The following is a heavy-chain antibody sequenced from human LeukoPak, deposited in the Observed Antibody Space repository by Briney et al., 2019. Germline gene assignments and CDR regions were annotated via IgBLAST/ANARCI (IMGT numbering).Heavy chain of an antibody. CDR2: ISSSSSYI. V-gene: IGHV3-21*01. J-gene: IGHJ5*02. CDR3: ARDPTDYDFWSGYSNNWFDP. Sequence: GGSLRLSCAASGFTFSSYSMNWVRQAPGKGLEWVSSISSSSSYIYYADSVKGRFTISRDNAKNSLYPQMNSLRAEDTAVYYCARDPTDYDFWSGYSNNWFDPWGQGTLVTVSS. D-gene: IGHD3-3*01. CDR1: GFTFSSYS.